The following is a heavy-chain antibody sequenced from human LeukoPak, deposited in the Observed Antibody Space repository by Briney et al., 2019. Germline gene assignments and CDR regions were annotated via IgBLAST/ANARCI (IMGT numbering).Heavy chain of an antibody. CDR3: ARGVPAARGAFDI. CDR1: GFTFSSYS. J-gene: IGHJ3*02. Sequence: GGSLRLSCAASGFTFSSYSMNWVRQAPGKGLEWVSYISSSSSTIYYADSVKGRFTISRDNAKSSLYLQMNSLRAEDTAVYYCARGVPAARGAFDIWGQGTMVTVSS. D-gene: IGHD2-2*01. CDR2: ISSSSSTI. V-gene: IGHV3-48*04.